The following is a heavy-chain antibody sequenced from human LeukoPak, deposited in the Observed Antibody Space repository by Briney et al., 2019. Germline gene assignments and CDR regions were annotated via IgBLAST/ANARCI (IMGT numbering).Heavy chain of an antibody. CDR1: GGSISSGSYY. CDR3: ARDEFENSGSQGP. J-gene: IGHJ5*02. Sequence: PSETLSLTCTVSGGSISSGSYYWSWIRQPAGKGLEWIGRIYTSGSTNYNPSLKSRVTISVDTSKNQFSLKLSSVTAADTAVYYCARDEFENSGSQGPWGQGTLVTVSS. V-gene: IGHV4-61*02. D-gene: IGHD1-26*01. CDR2: IYTSGST.